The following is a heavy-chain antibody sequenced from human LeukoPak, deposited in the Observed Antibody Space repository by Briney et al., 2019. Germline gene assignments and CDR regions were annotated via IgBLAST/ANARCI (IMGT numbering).Heavy chain of an antibody. CDR2: IIPILGIA. CDR1: GGTFSSYA. D-gene: IGHD3-10*01. J-gene: IGHJ6*02. Sequence: GASVKVSCKASGGTFSSYAISWVRQAPGQGLEWMGRIIPILGIANYAQKFQGRVTITADKSTSTAYMELSSLRSEDTAVYYCARVDYYGSGSYTDYYYYGMDVWGQGTTVTVSS. CDR3: ARVDYYGSGSYTDYYYYGMDV. V-gene: IGHV1-69*04.